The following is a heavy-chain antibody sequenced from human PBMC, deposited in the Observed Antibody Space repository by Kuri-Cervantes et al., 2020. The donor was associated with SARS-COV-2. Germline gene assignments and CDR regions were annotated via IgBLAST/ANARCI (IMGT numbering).Heavy chain of an antibody. CDR2: INTNTGNP. Sequence: ASVKVSCKASGYTFTSYYMHWVRQAPGQGLEWMGWINTNTGNPTYAQGFTGRFVFSLDTSVSTAYLQISSLKAEDTAVYYCAREEVRTSSGFPGDYWGQGTLVTVSS. CDR1: GYTFTSYY. J-gene: IGHJ4*02. CDR3: AREEVRTSSGFPGDY. V-gene: IGHV7-4-1*02. D-gene: IGHD6-19*01.